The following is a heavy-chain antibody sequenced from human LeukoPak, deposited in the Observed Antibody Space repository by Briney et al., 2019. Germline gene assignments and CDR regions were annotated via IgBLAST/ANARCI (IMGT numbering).Heavy chain of an antibody. CDR3: AREAYIAVAGTDYYYYGMDV. V-gene: IGHV3-33*01. J-gene: IGHJ6*04. D-gene: IGHD6-19*01. CDR2: IWYDGSNK. CDR1: GFTFSSYG. Sequence: GGSLRLSCAASGFTFSSYGMHWVRQAPGKGLEWAAVIWYDGSNKYYADSVKGRFTISRDNSKNTLYLQMNSLRAEDTAVYYCAREAYIAVAGTDYYYYGMDVWGKGTTVTVSS.